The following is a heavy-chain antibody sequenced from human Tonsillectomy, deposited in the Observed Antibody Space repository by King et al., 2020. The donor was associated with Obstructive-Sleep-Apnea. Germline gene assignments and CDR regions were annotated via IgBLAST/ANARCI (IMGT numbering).Heavy chain of an antibody. D-gene: IGHD6-19*01. CDR1: GYTLTELS. CDR3: ATIAVAGNDAFDI. J-gene: IGHJ3*02. V-gene: IGHV1-24*01. Sequence: QLVQSGAEVKKPGASVKVSCKVSGYTLTELSMHCVRQAPGKGLEWMGGSDPEDGEAIYAQKFQGRVAMTKDTSTNTAYMELNSLRSEDTAVYYCATIAVAGNDAFDIWGRGTMVTVSS. CDR2: SDPEDGEA.